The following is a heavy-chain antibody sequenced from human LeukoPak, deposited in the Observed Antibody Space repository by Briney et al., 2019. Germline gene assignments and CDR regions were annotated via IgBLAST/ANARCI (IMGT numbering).Heavy chain of an antibody. CDR2: ISYDGSNK. J-gene: IGHJ4*02. V-gene: IGHV3-30*18. CDR1: GFTFSSYA. D-gene: IGHD6-19*01. Sequence: GGSLRLSCAASGFTFSSYAMSWVRQAPGKGLEWVAVISYDGSNKYYADSVKGRFTISRDNSKNTLYLQMNSLRAEDTAVYYCAKDKYSSGWWAMDYWGQGTLVTVSS. CDR3: AKDKYSSGWWAMDY.